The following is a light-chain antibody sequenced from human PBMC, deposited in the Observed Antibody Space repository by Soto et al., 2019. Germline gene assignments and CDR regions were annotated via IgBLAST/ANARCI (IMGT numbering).Light chain of an antibody. J-gene: IGKJ1*01. Sequence: EIVLTQSPATLSLSPGERATLSCRASQSLNNHLAWYQQKPGQAPSLLIYDSFNRAIGIPVRFSGSGSGTDFTLTISSLESEDFAVYYGQQRGSWPPTFGQGTNGEI. CDR1: QSLNNH. V-gene: IGKV3-11*01. CDR2: DSF. CDR3: QQRGSWPPT.